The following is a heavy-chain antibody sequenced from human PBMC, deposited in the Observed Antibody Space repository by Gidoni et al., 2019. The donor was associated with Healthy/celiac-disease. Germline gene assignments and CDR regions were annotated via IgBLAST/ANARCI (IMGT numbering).Heavy chain of an antibody. CDR2: INHSGST. CDR1: GGSFSGYY. Sequence: QVQLQQWGAGLLKPSETLSLTCAVYGGSFSGYYGSWIRQPPGKGLEWIGEINHSGSTNYNPSLKSRVTISVDTSKNQFSLKLSSVTAADTAVYYCARGRGYFDWLLYPNWFDPWGQGTLVTVSS. V-gene: IGHV4-34*01. CDR3: ARGRGYFDWLLYPNWFDP. J-gene: IGHJ5*02. D-gene: IGHD3-9*01.